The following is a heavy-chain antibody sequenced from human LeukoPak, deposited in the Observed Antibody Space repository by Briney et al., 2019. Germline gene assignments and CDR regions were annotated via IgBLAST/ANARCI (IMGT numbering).Heavy chain of an antibody. CDR1: NDSISSGDYY. J-gene: IGHJ4*02. D-gene: IGHD2-15*01. CDR2: IFHRGGT. V-gene: IGHV4-30-4*01. CDR3: VREILYCSGGSCYRGPFDN. Sequence: SETLSLTCTVSNDSISSGDYYWNWIRQPPGKGLEGIGYIFHRGGTSYNPSLKSRILFSVDTSQNQFSLKLNSVTAADTAVYYCVREILYCSGGSCYRGPFDNWGQGTLVTVSS.